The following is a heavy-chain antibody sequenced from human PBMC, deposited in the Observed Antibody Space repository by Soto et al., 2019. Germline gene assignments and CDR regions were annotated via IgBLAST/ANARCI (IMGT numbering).Heavy chain of an antibody. CDR1: GGSISSYY. Sequence: SETLSLTCTVSGGSISSYYWNWIRQPPGKGLEWIGYIYFTGSTNYNPSLKSRVTISVDTSKNQFSLKLSSVTAADTAVYYCARGRELLWFGELLYPWFDPWGQGTLVTVS. CDR3: ARGRELLWFGELLYPWFDP. J-gene: IGHJ5*02. CDR2: IYFTGST. V-gene: IGHV4-59*08. D-gene: IGHD3-10*01.